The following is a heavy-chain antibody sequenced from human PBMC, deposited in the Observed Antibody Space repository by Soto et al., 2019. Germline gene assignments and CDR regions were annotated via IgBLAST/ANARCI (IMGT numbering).Heavy chain of an antibody. J-gene: IGHJ4*02. CDR1: GFTCSRYG. CDR2: VSYDGSNK. D-gene: IGHD3-16*02. V-gene: IGHV3-30*18. Sequence: QVQLVESGGGVVQPGRSLRLSYAASGFTCSRYGIHWVRQAPGKGLAWVAIVSYDGSNKYYADSVKGRFTISRDNSRNTLYLQMNSLRAEDTAVYYCAKALGELSPESYDYWGQGTLVTVSS. CDR3: AKALGELSPESYDY.